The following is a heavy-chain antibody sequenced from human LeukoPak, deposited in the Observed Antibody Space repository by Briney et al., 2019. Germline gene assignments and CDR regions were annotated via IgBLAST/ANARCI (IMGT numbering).Heavy chain of an antibody. J-gene: IGHJ6*04. CDR2: ISGSGVST. V-gene: IGHV3-23*01. CDR1: GFTFSIYA. CDR3: AELGITMIGGV. Sequence: GGSLRLSCSASGFTFSIYAMSWVRQAPGKGLEWVSAISGSGVSTYYADSVKGRFAISRDNSKNTLYLQMNSLRAEDTAVYYCAELGITMIGGVWGKGTTVTISS. D-gene: IGHD3-10*02.